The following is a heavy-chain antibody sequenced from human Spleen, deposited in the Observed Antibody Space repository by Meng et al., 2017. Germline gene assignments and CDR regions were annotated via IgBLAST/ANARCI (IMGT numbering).Heavy chain of an antibody. CDR3: ARDYSRYYHGLDD. CDR2: IGGSGGST. J-gene: IGHJ6*01. D-gene: IGHD2-21*01. Sequence: GESLKISCAASGFTFDSYAMTWVRQAPGKGLEWVSTIGGSGGSTYYADPVKGRFTISRDNSKNTLYLQMNSLRAEDTAVYYCARDYSRYYHGLDDWGQGTTVTVSS. V-gene: IGHV3-23*01. CDR1: GFTFDSYA.